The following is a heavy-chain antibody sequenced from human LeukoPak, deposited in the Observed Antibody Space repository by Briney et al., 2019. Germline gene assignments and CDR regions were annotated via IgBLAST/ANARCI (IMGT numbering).Heavy chain of an antibody. CDR1: GFTFSSYG. CDR2: ISGSGGST. J-gene: IGHJ4*02. Sequence: GGSLRLSCAASGFTFSSYGMSWVRQAPGKGLEWVSAISGSGGSTYYADSVKGRFTISRDNAKNSLYLQVNSLRAEDTALYYCAKDIGRYYGSGSSRGYFDYWGQGTLVTVSS. CDR3: AKDIGRYYGSGSSRGYFDY. D-gene: IGHD3-10*01. V-gene: IGHV3-23*01.